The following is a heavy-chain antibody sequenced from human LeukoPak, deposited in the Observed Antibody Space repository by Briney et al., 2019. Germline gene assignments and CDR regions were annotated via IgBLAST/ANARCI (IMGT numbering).Heavy chain of an antibody. D-gene: IGHD2-21*01. CDR3: ARHYIKVVARWYFDL. Sequence: PSGTLSLTCTVSGGSISSYYWSWIRQPPGKGLEWIGYIYYIVSVNYNPRLKSRVTISVDTSKNQFPLKLSSVTAADTAVYYCARHYIKVVARWYFDLWGRGTLVRLST. J-gene: IGHJ2*01. V-gene: IGHV4-59*08. CDR1: GGSISSYY. CDR2: IYYIVSV.